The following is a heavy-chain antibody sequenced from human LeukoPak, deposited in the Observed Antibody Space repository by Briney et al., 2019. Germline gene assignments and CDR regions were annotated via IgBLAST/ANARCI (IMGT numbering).Heavy chain of an antibody. V-gene: IGHV4-38-2*02. J-gene: IGHJ4*02. CDR3: ARQMGVGVWALDY. Sequence: SETLSLTCTVSGYSISSGYYWGWIRQPPGKGLEWIGIIFHTGKTHDNPSLKSRVSMSVDTSKNQFSLRLSAVTAADTAVYYCARQMGVGVWALDYWGQGALVTVSS. CDR1: GYSISSGYY. D-gene: IGHD3-16*01. CDR2: IFHTGKT.